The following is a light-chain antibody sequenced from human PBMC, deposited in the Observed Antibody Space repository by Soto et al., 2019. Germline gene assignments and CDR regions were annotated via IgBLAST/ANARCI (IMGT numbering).Light chain of an antibody. CDR2: DVS. CDR1: SSDVGGYNY. CDR3: SSYTSSSILV. J-gene: IGLJ2*01. V-gene: IGLV2-14*01. Sequence: QSALTQPDSVSGSPGQSITISCTGTSSDVGGYNYVSWYQQHPGKAPKLMIYDVSNRPSGVSNRFSGSKSGNTASLTISGLQAEDEADYYCSSYTSSSILVFGGGTKLTVL.